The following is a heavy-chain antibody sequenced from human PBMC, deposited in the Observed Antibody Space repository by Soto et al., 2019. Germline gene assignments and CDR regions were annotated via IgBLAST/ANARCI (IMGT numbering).Heavy chain of an antibody. Sequence: EVQLVESGGGLVQPGGSLRLSCAASGFTFSSYSMNWVRQAPGKGLEWVSYISSSSSTIYYADSVKGRFTISRDNAKNSLYLQMNSLREEDQGVYSCAREGDGWELVLRLWGQGTLVTVSS. CDR2: ISSSSSTI. CDR3: AREGDGWELVLRL. V-gene: IGHV3-48*02. J-gene: IGHJ4*02. D-gene: IGHD1-26*01. CDR1: GFTFSSYS.